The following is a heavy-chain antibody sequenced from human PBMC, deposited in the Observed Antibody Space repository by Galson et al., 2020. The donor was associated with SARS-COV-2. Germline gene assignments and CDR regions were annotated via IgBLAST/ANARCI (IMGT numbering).Heavy chain of an antibody. V-gene: IGHV3-15*07. CDR1: GFTFSNAW. Sequence: GGSLRLSCAASGFTFSNAWMNWVRQAPGKGLEWVGRIKSKTDGGTTDYAAPVKGRFTISRDDSKNTLYLQMNSLKTEDTAVYYCTTPSRSGSYCVRSHCPYYYGMDVWGQGTTVTVSS. CDR2: IKSKTDGGTT. D-gene: IGHD1-26*01. J-gene: IGHJ6*02. CDR3: TTPSRSGSYCVRSHCPYYYGMDV.